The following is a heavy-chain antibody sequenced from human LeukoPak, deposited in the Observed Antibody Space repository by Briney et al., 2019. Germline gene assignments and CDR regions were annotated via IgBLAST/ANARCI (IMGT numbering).Heavy chain of an antibody. Sequence: PSETLSLTCAVYGGSFSGYYWSWIRQPPGKGLEWIGEINHSGSTNYNPPLKSRVTMSVDTSKNQFSLKLSSVTAADTAVYYCARGYDFWSGYPRYYFDYWGQGTLVTVSS. V-gene: IGHV4-34*01. J-gene: IGHJ4*02. CDR1: GGSFSGYY. CDR2: INHSGST. CDR3: ARGYDFWSGYPRYYFDY. D-gene: IGHD3-3*01.